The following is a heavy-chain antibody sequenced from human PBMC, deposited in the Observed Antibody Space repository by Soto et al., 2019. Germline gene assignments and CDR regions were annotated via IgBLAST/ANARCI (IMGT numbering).Heavy chain of an antibody. CDR3: ARWGTTGGLDV. V-gene: IGHV3-30*19. Sequence: QVQLVESGGGVVQPGTSLRLSCVGSGFTFRSYVIHWVRQAPGKGLEWVSLTSYDGSNKYYDDSVKGRFTISRDNSRNTVDLQMDNLRRDDTALYYCARWGTTGGLDVWGQGTRVSVSS. CDR1: GFTFRSYV. D-gene: IGHD3-16*01. CDR2: TSYDGSNK. J-gene: IGHJ4*02.